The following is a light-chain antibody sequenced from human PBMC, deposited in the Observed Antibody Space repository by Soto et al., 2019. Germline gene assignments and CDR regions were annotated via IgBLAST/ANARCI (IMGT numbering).Light chain of an antibody. CDR3: HQRQRWPRT. CDR2: EAS. Sequence: EIVWPQSPATLSPSPGERATLSCRASQTVGVRLAWYQHKPGQAPRLIIYEASNRAAGIPARFSGSGSGTDFTLTITSLEPEDFAFYYCHQRQRWPRTLGQGTKVDI. V-gene: IGKV3-11*01. J-gene: IGKJ1*01. CDR1: QTVGVR.